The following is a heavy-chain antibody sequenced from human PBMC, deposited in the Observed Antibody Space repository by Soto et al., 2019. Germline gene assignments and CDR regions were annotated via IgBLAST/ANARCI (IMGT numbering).Heavy chain of an antibody. J-gene: IGHJ6*03. Sequence: ASVKVSCKASGYTFTSYDINWVRQATGQGLEWMGWMNPNSGNTGYAQKFQGRVTMTRNTSISTAYMELSSLRSEDTAVYYCARGYCSSTSCSVYYYYYYMDVWGKGTTVTVSS. D-gene: IGHD2-2*01. V-gene: IGHV1-8*01. CDR3: ARGYCSSTSCSVYYYYYYMDV. CDR2: MNPNSGNT. CDR1: GYTFTSYD.